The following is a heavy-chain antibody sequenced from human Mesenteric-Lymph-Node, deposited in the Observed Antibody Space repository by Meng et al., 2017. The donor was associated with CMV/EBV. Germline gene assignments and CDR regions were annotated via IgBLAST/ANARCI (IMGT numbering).Heavy chain of an antibody. Sequence: GSISSSSHYWNWIRQHPEKGLEWIGYISFSGSTHCNPSLKRRVTISADRPKNEFSLKLTSVTAADTAVYYCARGGSYSSGTYPFDYWGQGILVTVSS. J-gene: IGHJ4*02. CDR3: ARGGSYSSGTYPFDY. V-gene: IGHV4-31*02. CDR1: GSISSSSHY. D-gene: IGHD3-10*01. CDR2: ISFSGST.